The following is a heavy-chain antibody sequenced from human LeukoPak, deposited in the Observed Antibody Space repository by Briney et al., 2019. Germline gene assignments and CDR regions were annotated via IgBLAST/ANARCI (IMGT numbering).Heavy chain of an antibody. D-gene: IGHD6-13*01. J-gene: IGHJ4*02. CDR3: AKGGEVSSWYKRLKLYVDY. CDR1: GITFSSYG. V-gene: IGHV3-30*18. Sequence: GGSLRLSCGASGITFSSYGMHWVRQAPGKGLEWVASISYDGSNKYYADSVKGRFTISRDNFKNTLFLQMNSLRAEDTAVYYCAKGGEVSSWYKRLKLYVDYWGQGTLVTVSS. CDR2: ISYDGSNK.